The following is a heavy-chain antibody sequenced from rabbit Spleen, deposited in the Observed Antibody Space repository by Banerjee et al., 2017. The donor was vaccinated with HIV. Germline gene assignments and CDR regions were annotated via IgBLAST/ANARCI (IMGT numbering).Heavy chain of an antibody. CDR2: IYTGNYKT. V-gene: IGHV1S45*01. J-gene: IGHJ4*01. CDR3: ARDAGSGPYIDGYFNL. D-gene: IGHD8-1*01. CDR1: GFDFTNYYM. Sequence: QEQLVESGGGLVKPEGSLTLSCKASGFDFTNYYMTWVRQAPGKGLEWIACIYTGNYKTYYASWAKGRFTISKTSSTTVTLQMTSLTVADTATYFCARDAGSGPYIDGYFNLWGPGTLSPS.